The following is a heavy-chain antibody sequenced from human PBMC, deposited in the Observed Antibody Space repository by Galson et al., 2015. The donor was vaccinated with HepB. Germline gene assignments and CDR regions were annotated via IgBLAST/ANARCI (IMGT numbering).Heavy chain of an antibody. CDR2: IYSGGST. Sequence: SLRLSCAASGFTVSSNYMSWVRQAPGKGLEWVSVIYSGGSTYYADSVKGRFTISRDNSKNTLYLQMNSLRTEDTAVYYCARGRVRGSRAFDIWGQGTMVTVSS. CDR3: ARGRVRGSRAFDI. CDR1: GFTVSSNY. D-gene: IGHD3-10*01. V-gene: IGHV3-53*01. J-gene: IGHJ3*02.